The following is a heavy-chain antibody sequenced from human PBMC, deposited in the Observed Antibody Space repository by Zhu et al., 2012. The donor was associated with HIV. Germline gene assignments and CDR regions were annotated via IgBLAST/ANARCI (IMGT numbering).Heavy chain of an antibody. Sequence: QVQLQQWGAGLLKPSETLSLKCAVYGASFSDYYWAWIRQPPGKGLEWIGEINHNGSTTYNPSLKSRVTISVDTSKQQLSLNLISVTAADTAVYYCARRESSDYYQITHFDYVGPGNPGHRLL. CDR3: ARRESSDYYQITHFDY. CDR1: GASFSDYY. J-gene: IGHJ4*02. CDR2: INHNGST. D-gene: IGHD3-22*01. V-gene: IGHV4-34*01.